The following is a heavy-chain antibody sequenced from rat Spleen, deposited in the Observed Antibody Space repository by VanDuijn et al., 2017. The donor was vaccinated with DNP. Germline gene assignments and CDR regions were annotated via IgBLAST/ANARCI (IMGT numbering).Heavy chain of an antibody. CDR1: GHSITNSYR. J-gene: IGHJ3*01. Sequence: EVQLQESGPGLVKPSQSLSLTFSVTGHSITNSYRWNWIRKFPANKLEWMGYVNSAGNTTYNPSPKSRIPITRDISKNQFFVQVDSVTAEDTATYYCASTQYSGDVNWFAYWGPGTLVSVSS. V-gene: IGHV3-3*01. D-gene: IGHD1-1*01. CDR3: ASTQYSGDVNWFAY. CDR2: VNSAGNT.